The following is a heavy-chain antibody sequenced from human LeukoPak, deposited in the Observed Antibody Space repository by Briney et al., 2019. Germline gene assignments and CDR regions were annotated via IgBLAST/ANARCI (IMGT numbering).Heavy chain of an antibody. D-gene: IGHD2-2*01. CDR3: ARRRTLDY. V-gene: IGHV4-34*08. CDR1: GFTFSSYW. J-gene: IGHJ4*02. Sequence: GSLRLSCAASGFTFSSYWMSWIRQPPGKGLEWIGEINHSGSTNYNPSLKSRVTISVDTSKNQFSLKLSSVTAADTAVYYCARRRTLDYWGQGTLVTVSS. CDR2: INHSGST.